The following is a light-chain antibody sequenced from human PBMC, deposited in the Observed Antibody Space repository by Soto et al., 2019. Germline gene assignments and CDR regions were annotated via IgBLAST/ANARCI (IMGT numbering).Light chain of an antibody. Sequence: EIVLTQSPGTQSLSPGERATLSCRASQSVFNNYLAWYQQKPGQAPRLLIYGASSRATGIPDRFSGSGSGTDFTLTISRLEPEDFAVYYCQQYGTSIRTFGQGTKVEIK. CDR3: QQYGTSIRT. V-gene: IGKV3-20*01. J-gene: IGKJ1*01. CDR1: QSVFNNY. CDR2: GAS.